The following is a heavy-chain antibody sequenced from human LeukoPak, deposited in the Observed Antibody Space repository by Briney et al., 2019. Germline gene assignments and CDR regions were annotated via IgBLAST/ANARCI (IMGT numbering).Heavy chain of an antibody. V-gene: IGHV4-39*01. CDR2: IYYSGST. Sequence: SETLSLTCTVSGGSISSSSYYWGWIHQPPGKGLEWIGSIYYSGSTYYNPSLKSRVTISVDTSKNQFSLKLSSVTAADTAVYYCARQTSPYCTSTSCYLFGDYWGQGTLVTVSS. D-gene: IGHD2-2*01. CDR3: ARQTSPYCTSTSCYLFGDY. J-gene: IGHJ4*02. CDR1: GGSISSSSYY.